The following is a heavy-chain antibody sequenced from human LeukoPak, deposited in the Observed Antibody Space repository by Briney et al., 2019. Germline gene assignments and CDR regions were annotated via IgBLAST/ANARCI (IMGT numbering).Heavy chain of an antibody. V-gene: IGHV3-53*01. J-gene: IGHJ5*02. CDR2: IYSEGNT. Sequence: GGTLRLSCAASGFTVSSSYMSWVRQAPGKGLEWVSRIYSEGNTYYAESVKGRFTISRDNSKNTLYLQMNSLRAEDTAIYYCARSAGLRFLEWLFYSPRDWFDPWGQGTLVTVSS. D-gene: IGHD3-3*01. CDR1: GFTVSSSY. CDR3: ARSAGLRFLEWLFYSPRDWFDP.